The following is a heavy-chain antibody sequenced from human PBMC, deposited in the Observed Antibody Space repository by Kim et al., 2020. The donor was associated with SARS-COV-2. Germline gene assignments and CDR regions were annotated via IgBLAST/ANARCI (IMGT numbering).Heavy chain of an antibody. CDR2: ISGSGGST. J-gene: IGHJ4*02. Sequence: GGSLRLSCAASGFTFSSYAMSWVRQAPGKGLEWVSAISGSGGSTYYADSVKGRFTISRDNSKNTLYLQMNSLRVEDTAVYYCAEGGGEHLVLPFDYWGQGTLVTVSS. CDR1: GFTFSSYA. D-gene: IGHD6-6*01. V-gene: IGHV3-23*01. CDR3: AEGGGEHLVLPFDY.